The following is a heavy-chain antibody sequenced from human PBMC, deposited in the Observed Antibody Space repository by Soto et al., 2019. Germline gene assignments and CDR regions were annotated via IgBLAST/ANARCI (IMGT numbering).Heavy chain of an antibody. J-gene: IGHJ6*02. CDR1: GYTFTNYC. Sequence: PGESLKMSCNGSGYTFTNYCIGLVLQMPGKGLEWMGIIYPGDSDTKYNPSFQGQVTISADKSITTTYLRWTSLKASDTAIYYCAASIFYYGMDVWGQGTTVTVSS. CDR3: AASIFYYGMDV. CDR2: IYPGDSDT. V-gene: IGHV5-51*01.